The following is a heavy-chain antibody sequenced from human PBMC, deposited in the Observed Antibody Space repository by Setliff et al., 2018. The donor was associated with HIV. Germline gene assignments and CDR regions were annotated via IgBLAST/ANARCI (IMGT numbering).Heavy chain of an antibody. D-gene: IGHD1-26*01. V-gene: IGHV1-69*13. Sequence: SVKVSCKASGGTFSSYAISWVRQAPGQGLEWMGGIIPIFGTTNYAQKFQGRVTIAADASTSTAYMELSSLSSEDTAVYYCARDRYSGSSTDYWGQGTLVTVSS. CDR2: IIPIFGTT. J-gene: IGHJ4*02. CDR3: ARDRYSGSSTDY. CDR1: GGTFSSYA.